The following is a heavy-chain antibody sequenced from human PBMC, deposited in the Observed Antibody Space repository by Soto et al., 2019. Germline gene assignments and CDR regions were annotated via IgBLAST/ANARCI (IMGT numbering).Heavy chain of an antibody. Sequence: GASVKVSCKASGYTFTGYYMHWVRQAPGQGLEWMGWINPNSGGTNYAQKFQGRVTMTRDTSISTAYMELSRLRSDDTAVYYCARVKVVRWRPYSSSHPLHYYYYGMDVWGQGTTVTVSS. J-gene: IGHJ6*02. CDR3: ARVKVVRWRPYSSSHPLHYYYYGMDV. CDR1: GYTFTGYY. CDR2: INPNSGGT. V-gene: IGHV1-2*02. D-gene: IGHD6-6*01.